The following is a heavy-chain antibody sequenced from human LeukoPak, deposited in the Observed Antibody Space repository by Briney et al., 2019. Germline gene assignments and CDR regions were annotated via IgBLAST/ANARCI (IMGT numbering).Heavy chain of an antibody. V-gene: IGHV1-2*02. CDR1: GYTFTGYY. J-gene: IGHJ5*01. CDR3: ARGLQEGPYNWCDS. D-gene: IGHD4-11*01. CDR2: INPNSGGT. Sequence: ASVTVSCTASGYTFTGYYMHWVRQAPGQGLEWMGWINPNSGGTNYAQKFQGRVTITRDTSNSTAYMELSRLRSDDTAVYYCARGLQEGPYNWCDSWGQGTLVTVSS.